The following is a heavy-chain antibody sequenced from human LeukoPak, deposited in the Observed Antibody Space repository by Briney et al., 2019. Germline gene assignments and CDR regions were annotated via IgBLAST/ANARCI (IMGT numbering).Heavy chain of an antibody. CDR2: INHSGST. Sequence: SETLSLTCAVYGGPFSGYYWSWIRQPPGKGLEWIGEINHSGSTNYNPSLKSRVTISVDTSKNQFSLNLSSVTAADTAVYYCARGALRYFDWLFQADFDYWGQGTLVTVSS. D-gene: IGHD3-9*01. CDR3: ARGALRYFDWLFQADFDY. J-gene: IGHJ4*02. V-gene: IGHV4-34*01. CDR1: GGPFSGYY.